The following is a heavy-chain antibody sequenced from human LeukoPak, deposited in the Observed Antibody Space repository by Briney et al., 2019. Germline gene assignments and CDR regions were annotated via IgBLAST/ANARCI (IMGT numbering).Heavy chain of an antibody. CDR1: GGSISSSSYH. CDR2: IYYSGNT. CDR3: ARRRSITGLYYYYYMDV. J-gene: IGHJ6*03. V-gene: IGHV4-39*01. Sequence: PSETLSLTCTVSGGSISSSSYHWGWVRQPPGKGLEWIGSIYYSGNTYYNPPLKSRVTISVDTSRNQFSLRLSSVTAADAAVYYCARRRSITGLYYYYYMDVWGKGTTVTVSS. D-gene: IGHD1-14*01.